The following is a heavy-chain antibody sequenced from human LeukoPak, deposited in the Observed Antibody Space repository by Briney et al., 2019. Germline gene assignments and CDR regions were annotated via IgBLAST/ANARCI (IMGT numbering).Heavy chain of an antibody. J-gene: IGHJ6*03. D-gene: IGHD3-22*01. Sequence: SETLSLTCAVYGGSFSGYYWSWIRQPPGKGVERIGEINHSGSTNYNPYPKSQVTISVDTSKNQCSLKLSSVTAADTAVYYCARATNGYYYGLIYYYLDVWGKGTTVTVSS. V-gene: IGHV4-34*01. CDR3: ARATNGYYYGLIYYYLDV. CDR1: GGSFSGYY. CDR2: INHSGST.